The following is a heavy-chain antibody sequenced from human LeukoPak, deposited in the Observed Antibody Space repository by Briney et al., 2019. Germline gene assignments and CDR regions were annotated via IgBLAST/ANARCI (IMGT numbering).Heavy chain of an antibody. D-gene: IGHD2-21*02. CDR3: AKDPSGGRGGDRFFDY. J-gene: IGHJ4*02. V-gene: IGHV3-30*18. CDR2: ISYDGSNK. CDR1: GFTFSSYW. Sequence: GGSLRLSCAASGFTFSSYWMSWVRQAPGKGLEWVAVISYDGSNKYYADSVKGRFTISRDNSKNTLYLQMNSLRAEDTAVYYCAKDPSGGRGGDRFFDYWGQGTLVTVSS.